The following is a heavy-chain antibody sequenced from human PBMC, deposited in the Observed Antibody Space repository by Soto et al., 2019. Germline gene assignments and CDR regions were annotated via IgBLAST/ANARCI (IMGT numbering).Heavy chain of an antibody. V-gene: IGHV1-18*01. CDR3: ARDVLGSGWAHPSYFDL. D-gene: IGHD6-19*01. CDR1: GYTFTSYG. CDR2: ISAYNGNT. Sequence: QVQMVQSGAEVKKPGASVKVSYKASGYTFTSYGISWVRQAPGQGLEWMGWISAYNGNTNYAQKLQGRVTMTTDTTTMKAYMELRSLSTDVTSVYYWARDVLGSGWAHPSYFDLWGRGTLVTVSS. J-gene: IGHJ2*01.